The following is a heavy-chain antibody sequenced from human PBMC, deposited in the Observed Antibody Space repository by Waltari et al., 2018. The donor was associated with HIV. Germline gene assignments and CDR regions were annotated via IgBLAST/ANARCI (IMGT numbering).Heavy chain of an antibody. CDR1: GYPLPNYA. CDR3: ARGPGRSLDY. CDR2: INTKTGNP. J-gene: IGHJ4*02. Sequence: QVQLVQSGSELKKPGASVKVSCKASGYPLPNYAINWVRQAPGQGLEWVGWINTKTGNPTYAQGFTGRFVFSLDTSVSTAYLQISSLKAEDTAVYYCARGPGRSLDYWGQGTLVTVSS. V-gene: IGHV7-4-1*02. D-gene: IGHD3-10*01.